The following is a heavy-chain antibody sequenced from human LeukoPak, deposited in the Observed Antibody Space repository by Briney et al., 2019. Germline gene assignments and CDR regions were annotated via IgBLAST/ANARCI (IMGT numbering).Heavy chain of an antibody. Sequence: GGSLRLSCAASGFAFSSYAMSWVRQAPGKGLEWVSTISTSGGRTYYADSVKGRFTISRDNSKNTLYLQMNSLRVEDTAVHYCARDVRTGGYNGMDVWGQGTTVTVSS. V-gene: IGHV3-23*01. D-gene: IGHD1-14*01. J-gene: IGHJ6*02. CDR2: ISTSGGRT. CDR1: GFAFSSYA. CDR3: ARDVRTGGYNGMDV.